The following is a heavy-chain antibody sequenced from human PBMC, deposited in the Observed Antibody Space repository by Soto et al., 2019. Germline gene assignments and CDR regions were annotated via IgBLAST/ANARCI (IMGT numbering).Heavy chain of an antibody. Sequence: QVQLDESGPGLVKPSETLSLTCTVSGGSISSYYWTWIRQPPGKGLEWLGYSSASGNTKYNPSLNRRVAMSLDTSKRQPSLILWSRTAADTAVYYCVRGHSGWSPYRSRLFHFYYMAVWGKGTTVTVSS. CDR1: GGSISSYY. CDR3: VRGHSGWSPYRSRLFHFYYMAV. J-gene: IGHJ6*03. V-gene: IGHV4-4*08. D-gene: IGHD6-19*01. CDR2: SSASGNT.